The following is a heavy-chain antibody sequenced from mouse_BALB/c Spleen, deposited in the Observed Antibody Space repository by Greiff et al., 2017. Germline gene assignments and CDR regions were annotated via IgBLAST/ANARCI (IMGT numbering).Heavy chain of an antibody. J-gene: IGHJ4*01. CDR1: GYTFTDYN. V-gene: IGHV1S29*02. CDR3: ARGGYYGSSYVSAMDY. Sequence: EVQLQQSGPELVKPGASVKISCKASGYTFTDYNMQWVKQSHGKSLEWIGYIYPYNGGTGYNQKFKSKATLTVDNSSSTAYMELRSLTSEDSAVYYCARGGYYGSSYVSAMDYWGQGTSVTVSS. CDR2: IYPYNGGT. D-gene: IGHD1-1*01.